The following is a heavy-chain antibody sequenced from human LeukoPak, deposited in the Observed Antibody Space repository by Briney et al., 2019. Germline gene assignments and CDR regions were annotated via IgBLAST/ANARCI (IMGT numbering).Heavy chain of an antibody. CDR1: GGSISSSSYY. CDR2: IYYSENT. CDR3: ARYGYDILTGYYNRDNWFDP. V-gene: IGHV4-39*01. J-gene: IGHJ5*02. Sequence: SETLSLTCTVSGGSISSSSYYWGWIRQPPGKGLEWIGSIYYSENTYYNPSLKSRVTISVDTSKNQFSLKLSSVTAADTAVYYCARYGYDILTGYYNRDNWFDPWGQGTLVTVSS. D-gene: IGHD3-9*01.